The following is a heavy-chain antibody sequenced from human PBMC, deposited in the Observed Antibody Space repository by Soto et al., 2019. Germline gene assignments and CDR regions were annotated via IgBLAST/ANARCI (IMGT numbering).Heavy chain of an antibody. CDR2: IHHSGST. Sequence: SETLSLTCAVSGGSISRSYWWSLVRQFPGKGLEWIGEIHHSGSTNYNPSLKSRVIMSVDKSKSQFSLELTSVTGADTADYYCARDTNQWESLGHGMDVWGQGTTVTVSS. V-gene: IGHV4-4*02. J-gene: IGHJ6*02. CDR1: GGSISRSYW. CDR3: ARDTNQWESLGHGMDV. D-gene: IGHD1-26*01.